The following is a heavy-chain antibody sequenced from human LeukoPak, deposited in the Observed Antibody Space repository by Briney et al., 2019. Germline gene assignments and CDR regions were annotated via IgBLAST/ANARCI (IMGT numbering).Heavy chain of an antibody. V-gene: IGHV3-9*01. CDR3: AKDGRDQVAGTGHFDY. Sequence: PGGSLRLSCAASGFTFDDSAMHWVRRAPGEGLEWVSGISWNSGSIGYADSVKGRFTISRDNAKNSLYLQMNSLRAEDTALYYCAKDGRDQVAGTGHFDYWGQGTLVTVSS. CDR2: ISWNSGSI. D-gene: IGHD6-19*01. CDR1: GFTFDDSA. J-gene: IGHJ4*02.